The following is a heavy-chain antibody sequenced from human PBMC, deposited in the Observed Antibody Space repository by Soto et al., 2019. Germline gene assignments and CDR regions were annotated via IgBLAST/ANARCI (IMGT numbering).Heavy chain of an antibody. V-gene: IGHV4-30-2*01. J-gene: IGHJ4*02. Sequence: QLQLQESGSGLVKPSQTLSLTCAVSGGSISSGGDSWNWIRQPPGKGLEWIGYIYHSGSTYYNPSPXGXXTISVDGSKNHSSLKLTSVTAADTAVYYCVRGSVSYVNFDSWGQGTLVTVSS. CDR3: VRGSVSYVNFDS. D-gene: IGHD5-18*01. CDR2: IYHSGST. CDR1: GGSISSGGDS.